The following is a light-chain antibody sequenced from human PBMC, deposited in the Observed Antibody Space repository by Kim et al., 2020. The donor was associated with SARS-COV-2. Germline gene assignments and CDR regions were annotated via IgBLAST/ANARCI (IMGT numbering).Light chain of an antibody. CDR1: SLRSYY. CDR3: NSRDSSGKAV. Sequence: SSELTQDPAVSVALGQTVRITSQGDSLRSYYASWYQQKPGQAPVLVIYGKNNRPSGIPDRFSGSSSGNTASLTITGAQAEDEADYYCNSRDSSGKAVFGGGTQLTVL. J-gene: IGLJ2*01. V-gene: IGLV3-19*01. CDR2: GKN.